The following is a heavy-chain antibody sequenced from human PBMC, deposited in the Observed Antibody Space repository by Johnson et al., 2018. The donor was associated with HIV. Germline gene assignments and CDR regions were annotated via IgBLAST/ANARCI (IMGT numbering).Heavy chain of an antibody. CDR2: IIWNSGSI. D-gene: IGHD6-6*01. V-gene: IGHV3-9*01. CDR1: GFTFDDYA. J-gene: IGHJ3*01. CDR3: ARDFVPSWVDAFNV. Sequence: VQLVESGGGLVQPGRSLRLSCAASGFTFDDYAMHWVRQAPGKGLEWVSGIIWNSGSIGYADSVKGRFIVSRDNAKNMVYLQMNSLRAEDTAVYYCARDFVPSWVDAFNVWGQGTTVTVSS.